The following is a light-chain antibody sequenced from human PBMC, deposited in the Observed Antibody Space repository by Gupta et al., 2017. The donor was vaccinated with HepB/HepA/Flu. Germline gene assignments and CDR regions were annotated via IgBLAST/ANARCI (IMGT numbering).Light chain of an antibody. CDR3: QAWDISTVV. CDR1: KLGDKY. Sequence: LTPSLSVSVSPRPTTSITCSGDKLGDKYACWYQQKPGQSPVLVIYQDSRRPSGIPERFSGSNSGNTATLTISGTQAMDEADYYCQAWDISTVVFGGGTKLTVL. V-gene: IGLV3-1*01. J-gene: IGLJ2*01. CDR2: QDS.